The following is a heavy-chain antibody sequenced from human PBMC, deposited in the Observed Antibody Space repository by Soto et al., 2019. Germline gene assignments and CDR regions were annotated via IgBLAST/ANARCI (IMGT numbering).Heavy chain of an antibody. V-gene: IGHV3-30*18. CDR2: ISYDGSNK. D-gene: IGHD3-22*01. CDR3: AKDYYDSSGYYGSYYYYGMDV. J-gene: IGHJ6*02. CDR1: GFTFSSYG. Sequence: QVQLVESGGGVVQPGRSLRLSCAASGFTFSSYGMHWVRQAPGKGLEWVAVISYDGSNKYYADSVKCRFTISRDNSKNTLYLQMNSLRAEDTAVYYCAKDYYDSSGYYGSYYYYGMDVWGQGTTVTVSS.